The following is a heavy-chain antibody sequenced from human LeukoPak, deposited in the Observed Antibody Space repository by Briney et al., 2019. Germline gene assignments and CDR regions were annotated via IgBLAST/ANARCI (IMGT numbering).Heavy chain of an antibody. CDR2: ISSNGGST. J-gene: IGHJ4*02. Sequence: GGSLRLSCAASGFTFRSYAMHWVRQAPGKGLEYVSAISSNGGSTYYANSVKGRFTISRDNSKNTLYLQMGSLRAEDMAVYYCARDLMVAGAWFGELALWGQGTLVTVSS. D-gene: IGHD3-10*01. V-gene: IGHV3-64*01. CDR3: ARDLMVAGAWFGELAL. CDR1: GFTFRSYA.